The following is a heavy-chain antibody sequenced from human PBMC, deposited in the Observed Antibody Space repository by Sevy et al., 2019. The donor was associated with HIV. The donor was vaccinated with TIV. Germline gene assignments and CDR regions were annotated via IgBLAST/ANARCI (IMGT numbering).Heavy chain of an antibody. J-gene: IGHJ4*02. Sequence: ASVKVSCKTSGYTFTSYRITWVRQAPGQGLEWMGWISAHNGDTNYAQKLQGRVTMISETSTSTAYMVLRRLRSDDTAIYYCAGAYCSGGSCYSLAYWGQGTLVTVSS. CDR1: GYTFTSYR. CDR3: AGAYCSGGSCYSLAY. CDR2: ISAHNGDT. V-gene: IGHV1-18*01. D-gene: IGHD2-15*01.